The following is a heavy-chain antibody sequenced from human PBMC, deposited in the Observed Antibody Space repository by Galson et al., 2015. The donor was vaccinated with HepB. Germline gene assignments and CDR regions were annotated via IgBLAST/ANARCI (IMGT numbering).Heavy chain of an antibody. CDR1: GFTFSNFG. D-gene: IGHD1-1*01. CDR3: ARDYNWYKDS. CDR2: IWYDGTYE. Sequence: SLRLSCAASGFTFSNFGMHWVRQAPGKGLEWVAVIWYDGTYEYYADSVTGRFTISRDQSKNTPYLQMNSLRAEDTAVYYCARDYNWYKDSWGQGTLVTVSS. J-gene: IGHJ4*02. V-gene: IGHV3-33*01.